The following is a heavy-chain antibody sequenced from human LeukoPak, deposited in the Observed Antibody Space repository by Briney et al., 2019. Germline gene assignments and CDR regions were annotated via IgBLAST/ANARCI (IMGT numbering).Heavy chain of an antibody. V-gene: IGHV4-34*01. J-gene: IGHJ5*02. D-gene: IGHD3-10*01. CDR3: AREPLLLWFGGGVWFDP. CDR1: GGSFSGYY. CDR2: INHSGST. Sequence: PSETLSLTCAVYGGSFSGYYWSWIRQPPGKGLEWIGEINHSGSTNYNPSLKSRVTISVDTSKNQFSLKLSSVTAADTAVYYCAREPLLLWFGGGVWFDPWGQGTLVTVSS.